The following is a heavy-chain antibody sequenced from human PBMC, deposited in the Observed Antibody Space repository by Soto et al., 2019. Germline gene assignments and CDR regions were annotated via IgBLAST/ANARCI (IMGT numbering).Heavy chain of an antibody. D-gene: IGHD4-17*01. CDR3: AREVIPLTTDWYFDL. CDR2: IYDSGST. J-gene: IGHJ2*01. V-gene: IGHV4-30-4*01. Sequence: QLQLRESGPGLVKPSETLSLTCTVSGGSISGGVGGLYYWSWIRQPPGKGLEWIGYIYDSGSTYYNPSPKSRFTISVVTTKIQFSLSLSSVIAADTAVYYCAREVIPLTTDWYFDLWGRGTLVTVSS. CDR1: GGSISGGVGGLYY.